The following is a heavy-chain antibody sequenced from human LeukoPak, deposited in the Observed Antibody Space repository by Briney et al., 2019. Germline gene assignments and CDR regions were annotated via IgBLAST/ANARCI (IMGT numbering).Heavy chain of an antibody. Sequence: PGGSLRLCCAASGLTFSSYAMSWVRQAPGKGLEWVSAITASGGSTYYADSVKGRFSISRDNSKNTLYLQMNSLRAEDTAEYYCAKHEGGSMDVWGQGTTVTVSS. J-gene: IGHJ6*02. CDR1: GLTFSSYA. CDR3: AKHEGGSMDV. V-gene: IGHV3-23*01. CDR2: ITASGGST. D-gene: IGHD3-16*01.